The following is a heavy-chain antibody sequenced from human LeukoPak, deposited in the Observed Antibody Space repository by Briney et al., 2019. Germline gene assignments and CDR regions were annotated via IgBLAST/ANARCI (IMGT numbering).Heavy chain of an antibody. CDR3: ARTYYYDRSGYYYGY. Sequence: ASVKVSCKASGYTFSTYYMHWVRQAPGQGLEWRGLINPSGGSTSYAQKFQGRVTMTRDMSTSTVYMEMSSLRSEDTAVYYCARTYYYDRSGYYYGYWGQGTLVTVSS. CDR2: INPSGGST. CDR1: GYTFSTYY. V-gene: IGHV1-46*01. J-gene: IGHJ4*02. D-gene: IGHD3-22*01.